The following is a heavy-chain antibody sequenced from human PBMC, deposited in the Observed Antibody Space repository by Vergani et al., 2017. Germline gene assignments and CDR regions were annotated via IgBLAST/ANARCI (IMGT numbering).Heavy chain of an antibody. D-gene: IGHD2-2*01. J-gene: IGHJ6*03. CDR2: IIPILGIA. CDR1: GGTFSSYT. Sequence: QVQLVQSGAEVKKPRSSVKVSCKASGGTFSSYTISWVRQAPGQGLEWMGRIIPILGIANYAQKFQGRVTITADKSTSTAYMELSSLRSEDTAVYYCARYSQLGVVGYMDVWGKGTTVTVSS. CDR3: ARYSQLGVVGYMDV. V-gene: IGHV1-69*02.